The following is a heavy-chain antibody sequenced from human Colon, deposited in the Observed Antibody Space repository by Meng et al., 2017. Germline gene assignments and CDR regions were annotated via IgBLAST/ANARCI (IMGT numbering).Heavy chain of an antibody. Sequence: GQRVELGGGLVMPGGSLRLSCAASGFTFSSYAMSWVRQAPGKGLEWVSAISRTGGSTFYADSVKGRFTISRDNFKNTVYLQVNSLRAEDTAIYYCAKGGSSGWYGGYYWGQGTLVTVSS. V-gene: IGHV3-23*04. CDR1: GFTFSSYA. CDR2: ISRTGGST. CDR3: AKGGSSGWYGGYY. D-gene: IGHD6-19*01. J-gene: IGHJ4*02.